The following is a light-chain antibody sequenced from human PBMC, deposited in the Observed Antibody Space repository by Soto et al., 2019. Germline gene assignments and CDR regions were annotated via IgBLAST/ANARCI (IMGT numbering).Light chain of an antibody. Sequence: DIQMTQSPSTLSASVGDRVTITCRASQSISRSLAWYQQKPVKAPNLLTYDASSLESGVPSRFSGSGFGTEFTLTISSLQPDDFATYYCQQYNSYLLTFGPGTKVDIK. CDR1: QSISRS. CDR2: DAS. J-gene: IGKJ3*01. V-gene: IGKV1-5*01. CDR3: QQYNSYLLT.